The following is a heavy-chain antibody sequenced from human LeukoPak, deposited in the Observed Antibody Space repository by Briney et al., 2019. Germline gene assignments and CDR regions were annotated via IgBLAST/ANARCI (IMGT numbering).Heavy chain of an antibody. CDR3: AKDATGYGAYDD. CDR2: IKEDGSKG. J-gene: IGHJ4*02. Sequence: GSLRLSCAASGFTFSTYWMSWVRQAPGKGLEWVANIKEDGSKGYYGDSVKGRFTISRDNAKSSLFLQMNSLRAEDTAVYYCAKDATGYGAYDDWGQGILVTVSS. D-gene: IGHD5-12*01. CDR1: GFTFSTYW. V-gene: IGHV3-7*01.